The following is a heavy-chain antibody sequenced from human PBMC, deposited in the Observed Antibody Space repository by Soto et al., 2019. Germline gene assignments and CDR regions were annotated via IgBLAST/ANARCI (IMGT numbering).Heavy chain of an antibody. V-gene: IGHV4-59*08. CDR3: ARRWGAAFDY. Sequence: QVQLQESGPGLVKPSETLSLTCTVSGGSISSYYWSWIRQPPGKGLEWIGYIYYSGSTNYNPSLKSRVTIAVDTSNNQFSMKLSSVTAADTAVYYCARRWGAAFDYWGQGTLVTVSS. CDR1: GGSISSYY. CDR2: IYYSGST. J-gene: IGHJ4*02. D-gene: IGHD1-26*01.